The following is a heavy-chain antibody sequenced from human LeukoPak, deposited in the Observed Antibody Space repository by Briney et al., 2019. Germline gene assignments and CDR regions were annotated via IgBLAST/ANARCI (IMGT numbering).Heavy chain of an antibody. J-gene: IGHJ5*02. V-gene: IGHV1-46*01. Sequence: ATVKVSCKASGYTFTSYYMHWVRQAPGQGLEWVGIINPSGGSTSYAQKFQGRVTMTRDTSTSTVYMELSSLRSEDTAVYYCARALLPTVAVAGEGFDPWGQGTLVTVSS. D-gene: IGHD6-19*01. CDR1: GYTFTSYY. CDR2: INPSGGST. CDR3: ARALLPTVAVAGEGFDP.